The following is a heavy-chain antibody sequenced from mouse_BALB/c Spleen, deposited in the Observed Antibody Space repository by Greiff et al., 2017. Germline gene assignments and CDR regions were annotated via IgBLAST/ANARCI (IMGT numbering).Heavy chain of an antibody. CDR3: ARTITTGWFAY. V-gene: IGHV1-87*01. J-gene: IGHJ3*01. CDR2: IYPGDGDT. D-gene: IGHD2-4*01. CDR1: GYTFTSYW. Sequence: QVQLQQSGAELARPGASVKLSCKASGYTFTSYWMQWVKQRPGQGLEWIGAIYPGDGDTRYTQKFKGKATLTADKSSSTAYMQLSSLASEDSAVYYCARTITTGWFAYWGQGTLVTVSA.